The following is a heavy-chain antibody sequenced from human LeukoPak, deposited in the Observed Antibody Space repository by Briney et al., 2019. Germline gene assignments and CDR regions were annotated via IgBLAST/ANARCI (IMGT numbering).Heavy chain of an antibody. J-gene: IGHJ3*02. CDR1: GGSISSYY. Sequence: SETLSLTCTVSGGSISSYYWSWIRQPAGKGLEWIGRIYTSGSTNYNPSLKSRVTMSVDTSKNQFSLELSSVTAADTAVYYCARDYGSGSYYRRLFAFDIWGQGTMVTVSS. CDR3: ARDYGSGSYYRRLFAFDI. D-gene: IGHD3-10*01. V-gene: IGHV4-4*07. CDR2: IYTSGST.